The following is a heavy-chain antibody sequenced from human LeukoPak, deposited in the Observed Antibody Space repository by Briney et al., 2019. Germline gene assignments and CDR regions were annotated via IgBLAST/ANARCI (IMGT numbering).Heavy chain of an antibody. V-gene: IGHV4-30-4*08. D-gene: IGHD3-10*01. Sequence: SETLSLTCTVSGGSISSGDYYWRWIRQPPGTGLEWIGYIYYSGSTYYNPSLKSRVTISVDTSKNQFSLKLSSVTAADTAVYYCARDLGSGYFDLWGRGTLVTVSS. CDR1: GGSISSGDYY. J-gene: IGHJ2*01. CDR2: IYYSGST. CDR3: ARDLGSGYFDL.